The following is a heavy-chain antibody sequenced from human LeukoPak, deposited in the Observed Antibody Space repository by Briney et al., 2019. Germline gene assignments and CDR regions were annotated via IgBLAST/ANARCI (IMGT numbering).Heavy chain of an antibody. CDR3: ARDRRLYYDSSGYYSSRAFDI. D-gene: IGHD3-22*01. CDR1: EFTFSSYW. J-gene: IGHJ3*02. V-gene: IGHV3-7*03. CDR2: IKQDGSEK. Sequence: GGSLRLSCAASEFTFSSYWMSWVRQASGKGLEWVASIKQDGSEKYYVDSVKGQFTISRDNAKNSLYLQMNSLRAEDTAVYYCARDRRLYYDSSGYYSSRAFDIWGQGTMVTVSS.